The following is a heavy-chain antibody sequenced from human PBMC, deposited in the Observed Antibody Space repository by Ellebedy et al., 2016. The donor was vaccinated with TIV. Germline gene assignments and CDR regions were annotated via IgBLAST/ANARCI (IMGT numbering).Heavy chain of an antibody. CDR1: GFTFSSYA. CDR3: ARDGPTSIAAADYYYGMDV. D-gene: IGHD6-13*01. J-gene: IGHJ6*02. CDR2: ISYDGSNN. V-gene: IGHV3-30-3*01. Sequence: GESLKISCAASGFTFSSYAMHWVRQAPGKGLEWVAIISYDGSNNYYAGTVKGRFTISRDNSKNTLYLQMNSLRAEDTTVYYCARDGPTSIAAADYYYGMDVWGQGTTVTVSS.